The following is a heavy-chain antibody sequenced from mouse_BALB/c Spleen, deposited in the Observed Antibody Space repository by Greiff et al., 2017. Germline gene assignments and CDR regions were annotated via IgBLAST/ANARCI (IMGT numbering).Heavy chain of an antibody. V-gene: IGHV1-9*01. J-gene: IGHJ4*01. D-gene: IGHD1-1*02. CDR3: ARGGLWSPYAMDY. CDR1: GYTFSSYW. CDR2: ILPGSGST. Sequence: VQLQQSGAELMKPGASVKISCKATGYTFSSYWIEWVKQRPGHGLEWIGEILPGSGSTNYNEKFKGKATFTADTSSNTAYMQLSSLTSEDSAVYYCARGGLWSPYAMDYWGQGTSVTVSS.